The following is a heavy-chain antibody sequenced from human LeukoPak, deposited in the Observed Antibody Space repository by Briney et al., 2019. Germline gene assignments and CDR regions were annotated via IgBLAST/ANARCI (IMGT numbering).Heavy chain of an antibody. D-gene: IGHD5-24*01. Sequence: GESLKISCKGSGYSFTNSWIAWVRQMPGKGLEWMGIIYPGDSDTRYSPSFQGQVTISADKSIGAAYLQWSSLKASDTAMYYCARRAEMAEYFDYWGLGTLVTVSS. J-gene: IGHJ4*02. CDR3: ARRAEMAEYFDY. CDR2: IYPGDSDT. CDR1: GYSFTNSW. V-gene: IGHV5-51*01.